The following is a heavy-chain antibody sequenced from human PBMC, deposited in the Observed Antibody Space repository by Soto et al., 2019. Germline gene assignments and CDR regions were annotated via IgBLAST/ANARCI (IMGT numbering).Heavy chain of an antibody. J-gene: IGHJ4*02. CDR2: IYYSGST. V-gene: IGHV4-59*01. Sequence: QVQLQESGPGLVRPSETLSLTCTVSGGSISSYYWSWIRQPPGKGLEWIGDIYYSGSTNYNPSLRSRVTISVDTSKNQFSLKLSSVTAADTAVYYCGRDRTGYGDYPDWGQGTLVTVSS. CDR1: GGSISSYY. CDR3: GRDRTGYGDYPD. D-gene: IGHD4-17*01.